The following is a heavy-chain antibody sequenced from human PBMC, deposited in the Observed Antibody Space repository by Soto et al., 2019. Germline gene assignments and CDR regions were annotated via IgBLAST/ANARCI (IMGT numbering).Heavy chain of an antibody. CDR2: IRSKAYGGTT. Sequence: GGSLRLSCTASGFTFGDYAMSWFRQAPGKGLEWVGFIRSKAYGGTTEYAASVKGRFTISRDDSKSIAYLQMNSLKTEDTAVYYCTRTREQQLHCSGGSCLNYYYYYMDVWGKGTTVTVSS. V-gene: IGHV3-49*03. D-gene: IGHD2-15*01. CDR3: TRTREQQLHCSGGSCLNYYYYYMDV. CDR1: GFTFGDYA. J-gene: IGHJ6*03.